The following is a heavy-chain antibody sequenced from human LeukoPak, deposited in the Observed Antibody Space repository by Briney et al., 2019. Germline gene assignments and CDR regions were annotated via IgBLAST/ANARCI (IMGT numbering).Heavy chain of an antibody. CDR2: IIPIFGTA. CDR3: ARSLSGYSGYDPVYF. J-gene: IGHJ4*02. V-gene: IGHV1-69*13. Sequence: SVKVSCKDSVGTFSSYAISWVRQAPGQGLEWMGGIIPIFGTANYAQKFQGRVTITADESTSTAYMELSSLRSEDTAVYYCARSLSGYSGYDPVYFWGQGTLVTVSS. D-gene: IGHD5-12*01. CDR1: VGTFSSYA.